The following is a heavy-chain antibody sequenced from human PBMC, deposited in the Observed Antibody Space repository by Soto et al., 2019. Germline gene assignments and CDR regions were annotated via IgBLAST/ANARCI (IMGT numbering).Heavy chain of an antibody. J-gene: IGHJ6*02. D-gene: IGHD6-25*01. Sequence: GGSLRLSCAASGFPFSSYAISWVRQAPGRGLEWVAASTGAVGGTYNLEAVKGRFTVSRDNSKKTVYLQLDGLRAEDTAVYYCAKGHSDYQGDYNYYGMDVWGQGTKVTVSS. CDR3: AKGHSDYQGDYNYYGMDV. V-gene: IGHV3-23*01. CDR1: GFPFSSYA. CDR2: STGAVGGT.